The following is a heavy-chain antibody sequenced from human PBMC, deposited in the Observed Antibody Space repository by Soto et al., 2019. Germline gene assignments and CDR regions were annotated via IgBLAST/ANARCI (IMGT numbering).Heavy chain of an antibody. CDR1: GGTFGSHG. Sequence: QVQLVQSGAEVKKPGSSVKVSCKASGGTFGSHGVAWVRQAPGQGLEWMGGVIAMLGTPTYAKKVQGRATITADESRTSSYLELRSLISEETAVYFCARGAMAKFDYWGQGTVVTVSS. CDR2: VIAMLGTP. J-gene: IGHJ4*02. CDR3: ARGAMAKFDY. D-gene: IGHD5-18*01. V-gene: IGHV1-69*01.